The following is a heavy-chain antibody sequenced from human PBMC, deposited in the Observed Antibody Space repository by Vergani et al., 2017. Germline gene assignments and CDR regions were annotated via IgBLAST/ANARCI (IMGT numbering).Heavy chain of an antibody. J-gene: IGHJ4*02. CDR1: GASISDFY. V-gene: IGHV4-59*08. D-gene: IGHD6-25*01. Sequence: QVQLQESGPGLVKPSEALSLICTVSGASISDFYWHWIRQPPGMGLEWIGYVFYSGSTYYNPSLQSRVTISVDTSKNQFSLTLKSLTAADTAVYYCARRRIAAAKTFFDYWGQGTLATVSS. CDR3: ARRRIAAAKTFFDY. CDR2: VFYSGST.